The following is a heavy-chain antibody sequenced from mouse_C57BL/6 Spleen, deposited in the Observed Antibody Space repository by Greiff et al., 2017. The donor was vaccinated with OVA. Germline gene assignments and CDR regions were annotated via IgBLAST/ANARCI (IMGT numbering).Heavy chain of an antibody. CDR3: ARSAYYGSSYGAMDY. CDR1: GYTFTSYG. V-gene: IGHV1-81*01. J-gene: IGHJ4*01. D-gene: IGHD1-1*01. Sequence: QVQLKESGAELARPGASVKLSCKASGYTFTSYGISWVKQRTGQGLEWIGEIYPRSGNTYYNEKFKGKATLTADKSSSTAYMELRSLTSEDSAVYFCARSAYYGSSYGAMDYWGQGTSVTVSS. CDR2: IYPRSGNT.